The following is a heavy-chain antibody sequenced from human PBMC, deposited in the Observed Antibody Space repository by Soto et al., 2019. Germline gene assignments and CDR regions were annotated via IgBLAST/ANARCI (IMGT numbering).Heavy chain of an antibody. V-gene: IGHV4-31*03. D-gene: IGHD3-16*01. CDR1: GGSISTSGYY. Sequence: PSETLSLTCTVSGGSISTSGYYWSWIRQHPGKGLEWIGFIYYSGSTYSNPSLKSRVTISVDTSKEQFSLKLSSVTAADTAVYYCARLFWATRSFDFWGQGTLVTVSS. J-gene: IGHJ4*02. CDR3: ARLFWATRSFDF. CDR2: IYYSGST.